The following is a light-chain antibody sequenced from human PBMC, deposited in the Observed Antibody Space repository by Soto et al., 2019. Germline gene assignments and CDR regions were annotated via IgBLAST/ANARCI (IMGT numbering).Light chain of an antibody. J-gene: IGKJ2*03. CDR2: AAS. V-gene: IGKV3-11*01. CDR3: QQRSNWPPYS. CDR1: QSVSSY. Sequence: EIVLTQSPATLSLSPGERATLSCRASQSVSSYLGWYQQKPGQAPRLLIYAASNRATGIPARFSGSGSVTDFTLTISSLEPEDFAVYYCQQRSNWPPYSFGQGTKLEIK.